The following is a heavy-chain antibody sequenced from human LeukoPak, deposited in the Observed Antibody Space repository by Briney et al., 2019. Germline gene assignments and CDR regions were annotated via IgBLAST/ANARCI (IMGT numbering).Heavy chain of an antibody. Sequence: ASVKVSCKASGYTFTGYGIIWVRQAPGQGLEWMGWISPYNGNTNCAQKFQGRVTMTTDTSTTTTYMELRSLRSDDTAVYYCARDLDSGGTTFRALNYWGQGTLVTVSS. CDR3: ARDLDSGGTTFRALNY. J-gene: IGHJ4*02. V-gene: IGHV1-18*04. D-gene: IGHD1-14*01. CDR1: GYTFTGYG. CDR2: ISPYNGNT.